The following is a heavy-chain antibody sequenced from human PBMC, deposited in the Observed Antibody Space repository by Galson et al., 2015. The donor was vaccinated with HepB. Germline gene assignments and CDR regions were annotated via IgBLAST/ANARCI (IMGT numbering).Heavy chain of an antibody. CDR3: ARGGTMMQI. D-gene: IGHD3-22*01. J-gene: IGHJ3*02. V-gene: IGHV4-59*01. CDR1: GGSMNSYY. CDR2: VYYSDSGNT. Sequence: ETLSLTCTVPGGSMNSYYWSWIRQTPGKGLKGLEWIGYVYYSDSGNTNYNPSLKSRVTISVDTSKNQFSLNLNSMTAADTAVYYCARGGTMMQIWGQGTMVTVSS.